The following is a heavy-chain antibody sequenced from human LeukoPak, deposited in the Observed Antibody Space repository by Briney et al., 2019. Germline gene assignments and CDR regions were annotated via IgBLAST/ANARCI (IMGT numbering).Heavy chain of an antibody. Sequence: GGPLRLSCAASGFTFSSYGMHWLRQAPGKGLKWVAYIRYDGSNKYYADSVKGRFTISRDNSKNTLYLQMNSLRAEDTAVYYCAKASGGSCYCWGEGALGTVSS. D-gene: IGHD2-15*01. V-gene: IGHV3-30*02. CDR3: AKASGGSCYC. CDR2: IRYDGSNK. CDR1: GFTFSSYG. J-gene: IGHJ4*02.